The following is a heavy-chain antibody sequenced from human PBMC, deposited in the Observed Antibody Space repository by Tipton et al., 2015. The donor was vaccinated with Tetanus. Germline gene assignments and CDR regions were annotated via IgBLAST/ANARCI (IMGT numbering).Heavy chain of an antibody. CDR3: ARDFGWLPGDY. V-gene: IGHV3-30*04. CDR1: GFTFSSYA. J-gene: IGHJ4*02. Sequence: SLRLSCAASGFTFSSYAMHWVRQAPGKGLEWVAVISYDGSNKYYADSVKGRFTISRDNSKNTLYLQMNSLRAEDTAVYYCARDFGWLPGDYWGQGTLVTVSS. CDR2: ISYDGSNK. D-gene: IGHD3-22*01.